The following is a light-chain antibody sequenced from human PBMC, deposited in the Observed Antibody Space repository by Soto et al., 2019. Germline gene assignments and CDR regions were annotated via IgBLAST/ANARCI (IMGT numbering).Light chain of an antibody. V-gene: IGKV3-20*01. Sequence: SPATIYLTPGERASLSCRASQSVSSCLAWYQQKPGQAPRLLIYGASNGATGIPDRFSGSGSGTDFTLTITRLEPEDFAMYYCQRYDSFRTFGQGSNVDVK. J-gene: IGKJ1*01. CDR2: GAS. CDR3: QRYDSFRT. CDR1: QSVSSC.